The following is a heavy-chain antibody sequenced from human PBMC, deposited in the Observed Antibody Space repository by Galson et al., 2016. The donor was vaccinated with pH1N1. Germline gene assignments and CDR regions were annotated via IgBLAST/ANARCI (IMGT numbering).Heavy chain of an antibody. J-gene: IGHJ6*01. CDR1: GGTFSNSA. CDR2: IYHSDHSGST. D-gene: IGHD2-15*01. Sequence: SCKASGGTFSNSAVSWVRQAPGKGLEWIGYIYHSDHSGSTNYNPYLKSRVTISVDTSKSQFSLNLISVTAADTAVYYCARGDFVVGEGWYNGFDVWGQGTTVTVSS. CDR3: ARGDFVVGEGWYNGFDV. V-gene: IGHV4-59*01.